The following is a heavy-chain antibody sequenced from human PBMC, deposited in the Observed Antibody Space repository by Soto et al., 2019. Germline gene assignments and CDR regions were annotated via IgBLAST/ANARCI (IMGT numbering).Heavy chain of an antibody. CDR1: GYSFTNYG. CDR2: VSGYNGDT. V-gene: IGHV1-18*01. D-gene: IGHD4-17*01. CDR3: ARDSTVTTNYFDS. Sequence: QIQLVQSGAEVKEPGASVRVSCKASGYSFTNYGISWVRQAPGQGLEWMGWVSGYNGDTKFAQKLHDRVTMTTDTSTSTAYMELRSLTSDDTAVYYCARDSTVTTNYFDSWGWVTRVTVSS. J-gene: IGHJ4*02.